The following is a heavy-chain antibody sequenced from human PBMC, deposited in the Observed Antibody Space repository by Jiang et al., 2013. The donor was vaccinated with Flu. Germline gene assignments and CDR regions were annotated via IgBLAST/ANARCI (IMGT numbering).Heavy chain of an antibody. CDR1: GFTFSTSA. V-gene: IGHV3-23*01. CDR3: TKDGGFLDS. CDR2: ISRSGHTI. Sequence: LLESGGGLVQPGGSLRLSCAASGFTFSTSAMRWVRQAPGKGLEWVSVISRSGHTIYYADSVKGRFTISRDNSKNTVFLQINSLRDEDTAVYYCTKDGGFLDSWGLGTLVTVSS. J-gene: IGHJ5*01. D-gene: IGHD2-15*01.